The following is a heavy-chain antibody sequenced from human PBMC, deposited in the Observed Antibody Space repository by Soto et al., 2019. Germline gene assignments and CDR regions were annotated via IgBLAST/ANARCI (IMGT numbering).Heavy chain of an antibody. D-gene: IGHD2-8*01. CDR3: VSWVSAHFDY. V-gene: IGHV5-51*01. J-gene: IGHJ4*02. Sequence: PGESLKISCSTSGTNYWISWVRQRPGKGLEWLGIIYPGDSDTRYRPSFQGRFTISRDNSRNTVDLQMDSLRAEDTALYYCVSWVSAHFDYWGQGTLVTVSS. CDR1: GTNYW. CDR2: IYPGDSDT.